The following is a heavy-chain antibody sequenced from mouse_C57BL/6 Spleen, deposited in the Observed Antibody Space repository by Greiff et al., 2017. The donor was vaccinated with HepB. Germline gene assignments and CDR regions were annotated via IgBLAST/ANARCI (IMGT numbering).Heavy chain of an antibody. D-gene: IGHD2-1*01. J-gene: IGHJ3*01. V-gene: IGHV14-1*01. CDR1: GFNIKDYY. CDR3: TTENYRTWFAY. Sequence: EVQLQESGAELVRPGASVKLSCTASGFNIKDYYIHWVKQRPEQGLEWIGRIDPEDGDTEYAPKFQGKATMTADTSSNTAYLQLSSLTSEDTAVYYCTTENYRTWFAYWGQGTLVTVSA. CDR2: IDPEDGDT.